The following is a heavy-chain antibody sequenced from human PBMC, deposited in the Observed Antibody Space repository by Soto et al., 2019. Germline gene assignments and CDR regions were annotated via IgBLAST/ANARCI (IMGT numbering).Heavy chain of an antibody. CDR1: GYIFTGYH. CDR3: ARGCSGGTCYLFDT. J-gene: IGHJ5*02. V-gene: IGHV1-2*04. CDR2: INPYSGGT. Sequence: ASVKVSCKTSGYIFTGYHLHWVRQAPGQGLEWVGWINPYSGGTNYAQKFQGWVTMTTDTSLSTAYMEVKRLRYDDTAVYYCARGCSGGTCYLFDTWGQGTLVTV. D-gene: IGHD2-15*01.